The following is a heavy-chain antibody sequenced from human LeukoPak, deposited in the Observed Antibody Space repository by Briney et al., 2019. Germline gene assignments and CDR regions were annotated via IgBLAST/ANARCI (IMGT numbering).Heavy chain of an antibody. Sequence: ASETLSLTCTVSGGSISYYYWSWIRQPPGKGLEWIGNIYYSGSTNYNPSLKSRVTISVDTSRNQFSLKLRSVTAADTAVYYCARAHSSSFDYWGQGTLVTVSS. CDR2: IYYSGST. CDR1: GGSISYYY. J-gene: IGHJ4*02. CDR3: ARAHSSSFDY. V-gene: IGHV4-59*01. D-gene: IGHD6-19*01.